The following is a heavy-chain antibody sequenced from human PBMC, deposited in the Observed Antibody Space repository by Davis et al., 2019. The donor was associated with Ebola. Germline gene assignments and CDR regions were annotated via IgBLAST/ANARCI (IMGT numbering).Heavy chain of an antibody. D-gene: IGHD3-16*01. CDR2: IHQDGSEI. CDR3: ARQIEGGVIYSYYYMDV. CDR1: EFTFSRYW. J-gene: IGHJ6*03. Sequence: GESLKISCVASEFTFSRYWMSWVRQAPGKGLEWVANIHQDGSEIYYVDSVKGRFTLSRDNAKNSLYLQMNSLRAEDTAVYYCARQIEGGVIYSYYYMDVWGKGTTVTVSS. V-gene: IGHV3-7*03.